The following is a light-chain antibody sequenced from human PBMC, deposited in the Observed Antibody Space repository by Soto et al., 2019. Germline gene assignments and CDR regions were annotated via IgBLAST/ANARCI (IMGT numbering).Light chain of an antibody. J-gene: IGKJ1*01. CDR1: QSVSST. V-gene: IGKV3-15*01. CDR2: GAS. Sequence: EIVMTQSPATLSVSPGERAAVSCRASQSVSSTLAWYQRKPGQAPRLVIYGASTRATGIPARFSGSGSGTEFTLTINSLQSEDFAVYYCQQYNNWWTFGQGTKVDIK. CDR3: QQYNNWWT.